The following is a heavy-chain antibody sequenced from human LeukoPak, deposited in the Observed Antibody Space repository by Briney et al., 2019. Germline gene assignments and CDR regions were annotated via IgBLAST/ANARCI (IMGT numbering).Heavy chain of an antibody. V-gene: IGHV4-61*02. CDR3: ASASILAAADTPISFDY. Sequence: SETLSLTCTVSGDSISSGDYYWSWIRQPAGKGLEWIGRISSSGSTNYNPSLKSRVTISVDTSKNQFSLKLSSVTAADTAVYYCASASILAAADTPISFDYWGQGTLVTVSS. D-gene: IGHD2-15*01. J-gene: IGHJ4*02. CDR1: GDSISSGDYY. CDR2: ISSSGST.